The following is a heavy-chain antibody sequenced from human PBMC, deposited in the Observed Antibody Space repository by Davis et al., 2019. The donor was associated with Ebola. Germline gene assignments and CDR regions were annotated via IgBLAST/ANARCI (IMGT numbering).Heavy chain of an antibody. V-gene: IGHV3-21*06. Sequence: GGSLRLSCAASGFTVRSYSINWVRQAPGKGLEWVSSISSTSIYMYYADSVKGRFTISRDNAKNSLYLQMNSLRGEDTAVYYCARFSRGPIEPSWGQGTLVTVSS. J-gene: IGHJ5*02. CDR3: ARFSRGPIEPS. CDR2: ISSTSIYM. D-gene: IGHD1-26*01. CDR1: GFTVRSYS.